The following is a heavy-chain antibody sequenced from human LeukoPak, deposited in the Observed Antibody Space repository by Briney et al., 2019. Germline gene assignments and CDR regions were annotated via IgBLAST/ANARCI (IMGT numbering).Heavy chain of an antibody. CDR1: GGSISSSTYY. CDR2: VYYSGST. CDR3: ARDYGSGSHWGFDY. D-gene: IGHD3-10*01. Sequence: ASETLSLTCTVSGGSISSSTYYWGWIRQPPGKGLEWIGSVYYSGSTYYNPSLKSRVTISVDTSKNQFSLKLSSVTAADTAVYYCARDYGSGSHWGFDYWGQGTLVTVSS. J-gene: IGHJ4*02. V-gene: IGHV4-39*07.